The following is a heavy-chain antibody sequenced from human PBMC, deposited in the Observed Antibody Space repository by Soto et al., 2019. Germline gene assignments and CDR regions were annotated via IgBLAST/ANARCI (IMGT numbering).Heavy chain of an antibody. CDR1: GYTFASYY. D-gene: IGHD3-16*01. J-gene: IGHJ5*02. V-gene: IGHV1-46*01. Sequence: GASVKVSCKASGYTFASYYMHWVRQAPGQGLEWMGIINPSGGSTSYAQKFQGRVTMTRDTSMSTAYMELSSLRSEDTAVYYCAGITGFNWFDPWGQGTLVTVSS. CDR3: AGITGFNWFDP. CDR2: INPSGGST.